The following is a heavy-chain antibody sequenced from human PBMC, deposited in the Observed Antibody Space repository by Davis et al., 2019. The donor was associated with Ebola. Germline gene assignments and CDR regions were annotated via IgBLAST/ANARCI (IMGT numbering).Heavy chain of an antibody. CDR2: IGGSDGTI. CDR1: GFTFSIHR. Sequence: GESLKISCAASGFTFSIHRMNWVRQTPGKGLEWVSYIGGSDGTIYYADSVKGRFTISRVNAKSSLYLQMNSLRDEDTAVYYCVRDWFGESDWGQGTLVTVSS. J-gene: IGHJ1*01. CDR3: VRDWFGESD. D-gene: IGHD3-10*01. V-gene: IGHV3-48*02.